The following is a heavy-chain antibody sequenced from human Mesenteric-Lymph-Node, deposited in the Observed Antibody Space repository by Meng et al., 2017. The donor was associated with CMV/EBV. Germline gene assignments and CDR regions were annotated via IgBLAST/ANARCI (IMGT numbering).Heavy chain of an antibody. Sequence: FSFSDYAMSWVRQTPGKGLEWISAISGSGGSTHYADSVEGRFTISRDNSKDTLYVQMNSLRAEDTAIYYCAKVRCYDILTGFCAFDYWGQGTLVTVSS. CDR2: ISGSGGST. V-gene: IGHV3-23*01. J-gene: IGHJ4*02. D-gene: IGHD3-9*01. CDR3: AKVRCYDILTGFCAFDY. CDR1: FSFSDYA.